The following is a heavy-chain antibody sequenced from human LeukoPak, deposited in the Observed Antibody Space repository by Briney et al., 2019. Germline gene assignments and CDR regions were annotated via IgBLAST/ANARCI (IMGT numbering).Heavy chain of an antibody. D-gene: IGHD3-10*01. V-gene: IGHV3-23*01. J-gene: IGHJ4*02. CDR3: AKIRSDVVMSVPHYFDY. Sequence: GGSLRLSCAASGFIFSSYAMGWVRQAPGRGLEWVSTISGSGGRTFHADSVKGRISISRDNSKSTLSLQMNSLRPEDTAVYYCAKIRSDVVMSVPHYFDYWGQGTLVTVSS. CDR1: GFIFSSYA. CDR2: ISGSGGRT.